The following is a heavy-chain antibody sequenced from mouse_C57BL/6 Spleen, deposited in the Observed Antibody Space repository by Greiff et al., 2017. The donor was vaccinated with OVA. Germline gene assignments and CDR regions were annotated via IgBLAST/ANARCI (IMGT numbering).Heavy chain of an antibody. V-gene: IGHV1-59*01. CDR3: ARTTTYYGSRYYYAMDY. Sequence: QVQLKQPGAELVRPGTSVELSCKASGYTFTSYWMHWVKQRPGQGLEWIGVIAPSDSYTNYNQKFKGKATLTVDTSSSTAYMQLSSLTSEDSAVYYCARTTTYYGSRYYYAMDYWGQGTSVTVSS. CDR1: GYTFTSYW. J-gene: IGHJ4*01. CDR2: IAPSDSYT. D-gene: IGHD1-1*01.